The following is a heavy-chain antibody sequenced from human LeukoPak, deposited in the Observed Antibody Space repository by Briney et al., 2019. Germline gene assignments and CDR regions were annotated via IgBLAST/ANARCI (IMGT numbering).Heavy chain of an antibody. D-gene: IGHD4-17*01. J-gene: IGHJ4*02. Sequence: GASVKVSCKASGYTFTSYGISWVRQAPGQGLEWMGRIIPILGIANYAQKFQGRVTITADKSTSTAYMELSSLRSEDTAVYYCAREDYGDPKGFDYWGQGTLVTVSS. CDR1: GYTFTSYG. V-gene: IGHV1-69*04. CDR2: IIPILGIA. CDR3: AREDYGDPKGFDY.